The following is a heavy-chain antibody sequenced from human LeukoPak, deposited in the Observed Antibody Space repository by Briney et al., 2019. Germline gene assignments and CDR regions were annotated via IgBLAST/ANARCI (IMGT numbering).Heavy chain of an antibody. V-gene: IGHV1-69*04. CDR1: GGTFSSYA. J-gene: IGHJ6*02. D-gene: IGHD3-22*01. CDR2: IIPILGIA. CDR3: ASGGYYYDSSGYPNYYYYGMDV. Sequence: SVKVSCKASGGTFSSYAISWVRQAPGQGLEWMGRIIPILGIANYAQRFQGRVTITADKSTSTAYMELSSLRSEDTAVYYCASGGYYYDSSGYPNYYYYGMDVWGQGTTVTVSS.